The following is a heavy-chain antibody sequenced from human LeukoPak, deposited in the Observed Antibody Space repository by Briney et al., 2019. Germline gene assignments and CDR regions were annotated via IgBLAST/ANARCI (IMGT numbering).Heavy chain of an antibody. V-gene: IGHV4-4*02. CDR3: ARVVGLRYFDWLSHLDYYYGMDV. CDR2: IYHSGST. J-gene: IGHJ6*02. Sequence: SGTLSLTCAVSGGTISSSNWWRGGRQPPGEGLERIGEIYHSGSTNYNPTLKSRVTISVHKSKNQFSPKLSSMPAADTAVYYCARVVGLRYFDWLSHLDYYYGMDVWGQGTTVTVSS. CDR1: GGTISSSNW. D-gene: IGHD3-9*01.